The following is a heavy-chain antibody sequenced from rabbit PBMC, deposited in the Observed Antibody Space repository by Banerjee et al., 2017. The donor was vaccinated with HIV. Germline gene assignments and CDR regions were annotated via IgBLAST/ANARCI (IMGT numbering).Heavy chain of an antibody. CDR2: IYPDYGTT. V-gene: IGHV1S47*01. D-gene: IGHD2-1*01. Sequence: QEQLVESGGGLVTLGGSLKLSCKASGIDFSTYGVSWVRQAPGRGLEWIAYIYPDYGTTDYASWVNGRFTISLDNAQNTVFLRMTSLTAADTATYFCVRGDDDYPTYFNLWGQGTLVTVS. CDR3: VRGDDDYPTYFNL. J-gene: IGHJ4*01. CDR1: GIDFSTYG.